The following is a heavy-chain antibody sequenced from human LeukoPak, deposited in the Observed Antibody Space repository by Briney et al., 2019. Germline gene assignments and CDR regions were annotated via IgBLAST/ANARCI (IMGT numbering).Heavy chain of an antibody. Sequence: GGSLRLSCAASGFTFSSYWMHWVRQAPGKGLVWVLRIKTDGSSTNYADSVKGRFTNSRDNAQNTLYLQMNSLRAEDTAVYYCARVNGAYYSPEVFDSWGQGTLVTVSS. V-gene: IGHV3-74*01. J-gene: IGHJ4*02. CDR2: IKTDGSST. CDR3: ARVNGAYYSPEVFDS. CDR1: GFTFSSYW. D-gene: IGHD2-8*01.